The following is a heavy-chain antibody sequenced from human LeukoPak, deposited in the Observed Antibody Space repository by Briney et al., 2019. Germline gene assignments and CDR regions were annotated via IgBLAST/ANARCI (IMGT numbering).Heavy chain of an antibody. J-gene: IGHJ4*02. CDR2: ISSSGSTI. Sequence: PGGSLRLSCAASGFTFSSYEMNWVRQAPGKGLEWVSYISSSGSTIYYADSVKGRFTISRDNAKNSLYLQMNSLRAEDTAVYYCARVSYGDYSFSYWGQGTLVTVSS. CDR3: ARVSYGDYSFSY. D-gene: IGHD4-17*01. CDR1: GFTFSSYE. V-gene: IGHV3-48*03.